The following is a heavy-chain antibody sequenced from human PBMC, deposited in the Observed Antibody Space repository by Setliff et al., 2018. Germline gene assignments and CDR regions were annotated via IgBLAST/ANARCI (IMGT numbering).Heavy chain of an antibody. V-gene: IGHV4-39*07. J-gene: IGHJ4*02. D-gene: IGHD3-3*01. Sequence: SETVSLTCTVSGASISSSSYYWAWIRQPPGRGLELIGSIFYGGSTYYNPSLKSRVTISIDASKNQFSLKLDSVTAADTAVYYCARTDDYYNFYAYWGQGTLVTVSS. CDR3: ARTDDYYNFYAY. CDR2: IFYGGST. CDR1: GASISSSSYY.